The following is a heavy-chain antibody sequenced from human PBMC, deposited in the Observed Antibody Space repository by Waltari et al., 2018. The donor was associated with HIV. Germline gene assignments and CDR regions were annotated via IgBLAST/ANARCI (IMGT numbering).Heavy chain of an antibody. Sequence: EVQLVDSGGGLVKPGGSLSLSCAASGVTFSSISINWVRQAPGKGLELVSSISSSSSYIYYADSVKGRFTNSRDNAKNSLYLQMNSLRAEDTAVYYCARDFWGGYYYGMDVWGQGTTVTVSS. D-gene: IGHD3-16*01. V-gene: IGHV3-21*01. CDR1: GVTFSSIS. CDR2: ISSSSSYI. CDR3: ARDFWGGYYYGMDV. J-gene: IGHJ6*02.